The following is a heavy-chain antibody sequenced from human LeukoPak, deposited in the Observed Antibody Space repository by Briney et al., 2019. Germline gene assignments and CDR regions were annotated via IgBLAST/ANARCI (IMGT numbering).Heavy chain of an antibody. J-gene: IGHJ4*02. CDR3: ARDGSNPYFDY. CDR2: INRDGSER. D-gene: IGHD6-13*01. V-gene: IGHV3-7*01. CDR1: GFSFTSYW. Sequence: GGSLRLSCAASGFSFTSYWMSWVRQAPGQGLQWVANINRDGSERYYVDSVKGRFTISRDNGKNSLYLQMNSLRAEDTAVYFCARDGSNPYFDYWGQGSLVTVSS.